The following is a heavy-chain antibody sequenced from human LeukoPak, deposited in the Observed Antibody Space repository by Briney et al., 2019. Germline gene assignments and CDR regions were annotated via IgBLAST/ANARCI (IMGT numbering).Heavy chain of an antibody. CDR2: ISAYNGNT. Sequence: GASVKVSCKASGYTFTSYGISWVRQAPGQGLEWMGWISAYNGNTNYAQKLQGRVTMTTDTSTSTAYMELRSLRSDDTAVYYCARGVPLRYFDWSPSDDTAMGDYWGQGTLVTVSS. J-gene: IGHJ4*02. V-gene: IGHV1-18*01. D-gene: IGHD3-9*01. CDR1: GYTFTSYG. CDR3: ARGVPLRYFDWSPSDDTAMGDY.